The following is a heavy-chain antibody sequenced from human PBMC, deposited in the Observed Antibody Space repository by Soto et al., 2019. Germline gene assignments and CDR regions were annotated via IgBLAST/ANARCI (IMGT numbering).Heavy chain of an antibody. D-gene: IGHD1-26*01. CDR1: GYSFASHW. CDR3: ARYSGSYWHYLDF. CDR2: IYPGDSDT. J-gene: IGHJ4*02. Sequence: GESLRISCKGSGYSFASHWVAWVRQMPEKGLEWIGTIYPGDSDTKYSSAFRGHVTISADTSVSTAYLQWRSLEATDSAIYYCARYSGSYWHYLDFWGQGTLVTVSS. V-gene: IGHV5-51*01.